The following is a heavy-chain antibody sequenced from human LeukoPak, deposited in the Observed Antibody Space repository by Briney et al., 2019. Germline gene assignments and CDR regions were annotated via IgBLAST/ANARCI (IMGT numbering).Heavy chain of an antibody. CDR1: GFTFSSYE. J-gene: IGHJ1*01. Sequence: GGSLRLSCAASGFTFSSYEMNWVRQAPGKGLEWVSGISPSGGITYYTDSVKGRFTISRDNSKNTQSLQMNSLRAEDTAVYYCAKDDGWGRYKHWGQGTLVTVSS. CDR3: AKDDGWGRYKH. V-gene: IGHV3-23*01. CDR2: ISPSGGIT. D-gene: IGHD3-16*01.